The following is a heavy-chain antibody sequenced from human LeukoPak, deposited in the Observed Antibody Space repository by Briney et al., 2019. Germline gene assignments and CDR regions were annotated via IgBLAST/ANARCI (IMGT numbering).Heavy chain of an antibody. V-gene: IGHV1-2*02. CDR3: ARERSCSSTSCYTFPFDY. CDR2: INPNSGGT. Sequence: ASVKVSCKASGYTFTGYYMHWVRQAPGQGLEWMGWINPNSGGTNYAQKFQGRVTMTRDTSISTAYMELSRLSSDDTAVYYCARERSCSSTSCYTFPFDYWGQGTLVTVSS. J-gene: IGHJ4*02. CDR1: GYTFTGYY. D-gene: IGHD2-2*02.